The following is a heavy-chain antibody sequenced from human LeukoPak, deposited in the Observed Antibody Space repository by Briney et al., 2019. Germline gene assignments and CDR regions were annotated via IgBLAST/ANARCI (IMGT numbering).Heavy chain of an antibody. CDR2: IYYSGST. Sequence: SETLSLTCTVSGGSISSYYWSWLRPPPGKGLEWIGYIYYSGSTNYHPSLKSRVTISVDTSKHQFSLKLSSVTAAATAVYYCARVFSSGSGAVKAEAFDIWGRGTLVTVSS. J-gene: IGHJ3*02. V-gene: IGHV4-59*12. CDR1: GGSISSYY. D-gene: IGHD3-10*01. CDR3: ARVFSSGSGAVKAEAFDI.